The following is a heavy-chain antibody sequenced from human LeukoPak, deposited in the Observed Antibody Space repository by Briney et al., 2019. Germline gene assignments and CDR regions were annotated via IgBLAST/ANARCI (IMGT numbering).Heavy chain of an antibody. V-gene: IGHV4-39*01. J-gene: IGHJ4*02. CDR3: ARLYYHTSRYYVF. D-gene: IGHD3-9*01. CDR1: GGSVSIGSSY. Sequence: SETLSLTCTVSGGSVSIGSSYWVWIRQPPGSGLEWIGTVYHTGTTYYNPSLRSRVTMSVDTSKNQFSLKMSSVTAADTAVYYCARLYYHTSRYYVFWGQGTLVTVSS. CDR2: VYHTGTT.